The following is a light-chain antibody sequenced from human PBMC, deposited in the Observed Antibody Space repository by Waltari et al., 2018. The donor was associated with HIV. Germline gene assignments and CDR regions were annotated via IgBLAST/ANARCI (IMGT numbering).Light chain of an antibody. V-gene: IGLV2-23*02. CDR1: SSDVGSYKH. CDR2: EVS. J-gene: IGLJ2*01. Sequence: PGQSITISCTGSSSDVGSYKHVSWYQQHPGKAPRLIIYEVSKRPSGVSNRYSASKSGKTASLTVSGLRAEDEADYYCSSYAGSSTFVIFGGGTKLTVL. CDR3: SSYAGSSTFVI.